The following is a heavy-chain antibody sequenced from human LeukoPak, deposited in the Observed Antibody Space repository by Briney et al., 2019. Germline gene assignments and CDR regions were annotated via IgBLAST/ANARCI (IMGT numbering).Heavy chain of an antibody. CDR3: ARDTTVAGIDY. J-gene: IGHJ4*02. CDR1: GGSISSYY. D-gene: IGHD6-19*01. CDR2: IYYSGST. V-gene: IGHV4-59*01. Sequence: SESLSLTCTVSGGSISSYYWSWIRQPPGKGLEWIGYIYYSGSTNYNPSLKSRVTISVDTSKNQFSLKLSSVTAADTAVYYCARDTTVAGIDYWGQGTLVTVSS.